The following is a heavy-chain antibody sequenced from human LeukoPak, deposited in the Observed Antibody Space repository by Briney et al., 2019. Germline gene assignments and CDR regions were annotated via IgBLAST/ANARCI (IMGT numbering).Heavy chain of an antibody. CDR3: AKARRELWFGELFN. CDR1: GFTFSSYG. J-gene: IGHJ4*02. V-gene: IGHV3-30*02. D-gene: IGHD3-10*01. Sequence: GGSLRLSCAASGFTFSSYGMHWVRQAPGKGLEWVAFIRYDGSNKYYADSVKGRFTISGDNSKNTLYLQMNSLRAEDTAVYYCAKARRELWFGELFNWGQGTLVTVSS. CDR2: IRYDGSNK.